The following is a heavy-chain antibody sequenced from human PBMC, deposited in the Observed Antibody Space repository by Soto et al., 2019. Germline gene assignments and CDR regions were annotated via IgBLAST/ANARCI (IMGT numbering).Heavy chain of an antibody. CDR1: GGSISSGDYY. Sequence: QVQLQESGPGLVKPSQTLSLTCTVSGGSISSGDYYWSWIRQPPGKGLEWIGYIYYSGSTYYNPSLKSRVTTAVDTSKNQCSLKLSSVTAADTAVYYCARVPIVPAASYGMDVWGQGTTVTVSS. CDR3: ARVPIVPAASYGMDV. V-gene: IGHV4-30-4*01. J-gene: IGHJ6*02. CDR2: IYYSGST. D-gene: IGHD2-2*01.